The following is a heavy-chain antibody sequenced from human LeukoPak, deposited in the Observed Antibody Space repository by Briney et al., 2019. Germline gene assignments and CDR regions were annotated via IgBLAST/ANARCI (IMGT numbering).Heavy chain of an antibody. V-gene: IGHV3-21*01. Sequence: PGGSLRLSCAASGFTFSDYTMTWVRQAPGKGLEWVASISSDSSYIDYADSVKGRFTISRDNAKNSLFLKTDTLRGDDTGIYYCARDYGGSSPFDYWGQGTLVTVSS. CDR2: ISSDSSYI. D-gene: IGHD4-23*01. CDR1: GFTFSDYT. CDR3: ARDYGGSSPFDY. J-gene: IGHJ4*02.